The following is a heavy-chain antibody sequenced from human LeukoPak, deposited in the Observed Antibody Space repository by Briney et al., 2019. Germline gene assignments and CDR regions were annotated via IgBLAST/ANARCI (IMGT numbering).Heavy chain of an antibody. CDR2: ISRSSSYI. V-gene: IGHV3-21*01. CDR3: ARDLMVRGVMIYYGMDV. Sequence: PGGSLRLSCAASGFTLSSYSMNWVRHAPGRGLEWVSSISRSSSYIYYADSVKGRFTISRDNAKNSLYLQMNSLRAEDTAVYYCARDLMVRGVMIYYGMDVWGKGTTVTVSS. D-gene: IGHD3-10*01. CDR1: GFTLSSYS. J-gene: IGHJ6*04.